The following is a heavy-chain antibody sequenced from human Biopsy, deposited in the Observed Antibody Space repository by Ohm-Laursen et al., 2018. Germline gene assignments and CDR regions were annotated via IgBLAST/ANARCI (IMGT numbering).Heavy chain of an antibody. D-gene: IGHD6-13*01. CDR3: ARTPILIVSAGLVYRHRRHLQGMDV. Sequence: SETLSLTCSVSGGSISDYYWSWLRQPPGKGLEWIGYISYSGSTNYKASLKSRVTISADTSKTQISVRLNSVTAADTATYYCARTPILIVSAGLVYRHRRHLQGMDVWGQGIAVTVS. CDR1: GGSISDYY. V-gene: IGHV4-59*08. J-gene: IGHJ6*02. CDR2: ISYSGST.